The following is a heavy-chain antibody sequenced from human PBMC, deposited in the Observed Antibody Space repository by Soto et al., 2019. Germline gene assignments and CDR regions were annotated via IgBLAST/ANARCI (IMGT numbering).Heavy chain of an antibody. CDR3: ATVDNSPFDY. Sequence: ASVKVSCKASGYTFTSYGISWVRQAPGQGLEWMGWISPDDGNTNYAQKFQGRVTMTEDTSTDTAYMELSSLRSEDTAVYYCATVDNSPFDYWGQGTLVTVSS. V-gene: IGHV1-18*01. J-gene: IGHJ4*02. D-gene: IGHD1-1*01. CDR2: ISPDDGNT. CDR1: GYTFTSYG.